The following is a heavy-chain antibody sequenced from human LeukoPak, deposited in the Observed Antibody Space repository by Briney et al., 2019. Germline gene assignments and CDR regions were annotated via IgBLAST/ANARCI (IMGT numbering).Heavy chain of an antibody. Sequence: PGGSLRLSCAASGFTFSSYAMSWVRQAPGKGLEWVSGISGSGSNTHYADSVKGRFTISRDNSKNTLYLQMNSLRAEDTAVYFCAKRGVVIRVILVGFHKEAYYFDSWGQGALVTVSS. J-gene: IGHJ4*02. CDR3: AKRGVVIRVILVGFHKEAYYFDS. V-gene: IGHV3-23*01. D-gene: IGHD3-22*01. CDR2: ISGSGSNT. CDR1: GFTFSSYA.